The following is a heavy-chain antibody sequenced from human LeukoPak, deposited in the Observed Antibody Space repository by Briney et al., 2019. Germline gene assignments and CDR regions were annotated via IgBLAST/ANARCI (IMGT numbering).Heavy chain of an antibody. CDR2: TYYRSKWYN. CDR1: CDRVSRKNGA. Sequence: SHTLSLIRVVSCDRVSRKNGAWNSIRRSPSRVLEGLGRTYYRSKWYNDYAESMEGRMTISQDTSKNQYSLHLNSLTPDDTAVYYCARDFGTTGWHTFDYWGQGTLVTVSS. CDR3: ARDFGTTGWHTFDY. J-gene: IGHJ4*02. V-gene: IGHV6-1*01. D-gene: IGHD6-19*01.